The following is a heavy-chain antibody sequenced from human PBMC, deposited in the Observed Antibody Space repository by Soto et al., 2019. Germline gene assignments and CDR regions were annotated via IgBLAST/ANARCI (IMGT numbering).Heavy chain of an antibody. CDR1: GASMNSSY. CDR3: ARDRNKLWKNDAFDI. V-gene: IGHV4-59*01. CDR2: IYYSGDT. J-gene: IGHJ3*02. D-gene: IGHD3-3*01. Sequence: QVQLQESGPELVKPSETLSLTCSVSGASMNSSYWSWIRQSPGKGMEWLGYIYYSGDTKYNPSLQSRISISIDTTRNHFSLRLTSMTAADTAVYYCARDRNKLWKNDAFDIWGQGTMVTVSS.